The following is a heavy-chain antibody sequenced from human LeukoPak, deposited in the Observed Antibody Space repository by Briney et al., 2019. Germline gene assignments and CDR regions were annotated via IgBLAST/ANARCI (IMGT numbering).Heavy chain of an antibody. V-gene: IGHV4-34*01. Sequence: SETLSLTCPVYGGSFSGYYWSWIRQPPGKGLEWIGEINHSGSTNYNPSLKSRVTISVDTSKNQFSLKLSSVTAADTAVYYCASSTSWSNWFDPWGQGTLVTVSS. CDR3: ASSTSWSNWFDP. CDR1: GGSFSGYY. D-gene: IGHD2-2*01. CDR2: INHSGST. J-gene: IGHJ5*02.